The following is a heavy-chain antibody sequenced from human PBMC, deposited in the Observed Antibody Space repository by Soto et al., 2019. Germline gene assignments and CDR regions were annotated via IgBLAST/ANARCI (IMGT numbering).Heavy chain of an antibody. CDR3: ARPSHPMYTAMVNFDY. D-gene: IGHD5-18*01. CDR1: GYTFTSYY. V-gene: IGHV1-46*01. CDR2: INPSGGST. Sequence: GASVKVSCKASGYTFTSYYMHWVRQAPGQGLEWMGIINPSGGSTSYAQKFQGRVTMTRDTSTSTVYMELSSLRSEDTAVYYCARPSHPMYTAMVNFDYWGQGTLVTVSS. J-gene: IGHJ4*02.